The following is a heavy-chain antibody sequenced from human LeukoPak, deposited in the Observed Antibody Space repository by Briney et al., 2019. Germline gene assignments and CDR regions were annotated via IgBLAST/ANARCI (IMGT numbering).Heavy chain of an antibody. Sequence: ASVKVSCKASGYTFTGYYMHWVRQAPGQGLEWMGWINPNSGGTNYAQKFQGRVTMTRDTSISTAYMELSRLRSDDTAVYYCARDLYDYVWGSYPSDYWGQGTLVTVSS. J-gene: IGHJ4*02. D-gene: IGHD3-16*02. CDR2: INPNSGGT. CDR1: GYTFTGYY. V-gene: IGHV1-2*02. CDR3: ARDLYDYVWGSYPSDY.